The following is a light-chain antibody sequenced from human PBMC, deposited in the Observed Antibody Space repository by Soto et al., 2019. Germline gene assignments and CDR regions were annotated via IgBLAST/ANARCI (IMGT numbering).Light chain of an antibody. CDR1: QDISHY. CDR3: QQYDDLPIT. V-gene: IGKV1-33*01. Sequence: DIQMTQSPSGLSASVGDTVTITFQASQDISHYLNWYQQKPGKALKLLIYDASNLHPGVPSRFRGSGSGTEFSFNITSLQPEDVATYYCQQYDDLPITFGQGTRLEIK. CDR2: DAS. J-gene: IGKJ5*01.